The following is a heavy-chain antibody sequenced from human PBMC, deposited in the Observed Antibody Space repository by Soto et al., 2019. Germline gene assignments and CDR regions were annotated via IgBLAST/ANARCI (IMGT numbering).Heavy chain of an antibody. CDR3: ASTSGWYDHYMDV. Sequence: SETLSLTCAVSSGSISSSNWWSWVRQPPGKGLEWIGEIYHSGSTNYNPSLKSRVTISVDKSKNQFSLKLSSVTAADTAVYYCASTSGWYDHYMDVWGKGTTVTVSS. D-gene: IGHD6-19*01. CDR2: IYHSGST. CDR1: SGSISSSNW. J-gene: IGHJ6*03. V-gene: IGHV4-4*02.